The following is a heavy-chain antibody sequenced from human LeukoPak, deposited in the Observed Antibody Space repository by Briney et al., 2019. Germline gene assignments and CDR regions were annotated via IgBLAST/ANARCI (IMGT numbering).Heavy chain of an antibody. CDR3: ARGVDV. V-gene: IGHV4-59*01. Sequence: SETLSLTCTISGGSTSNYYWSWIRQPPGKGLEWIGYIYYSGSANYNPSLESRVTISVDTSKNQFSLRLSSVTAADTAVYYCARGVDVWGQGATVTVSS. CDR1: GGSTSNYY. J-gene: IGHJ6*02. CDR2: IYYSGSA.